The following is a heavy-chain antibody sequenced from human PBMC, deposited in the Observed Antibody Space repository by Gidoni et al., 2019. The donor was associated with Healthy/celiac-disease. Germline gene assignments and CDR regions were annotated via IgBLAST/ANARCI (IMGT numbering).Heavy chain of an antibody. Sequence: QVQLVESGGGVVQPGRSLRISCAASGFTFSSYAMHWVRQAPGKGLEWVAVISYDGSNKYYADSVKGRFTISRDNSKNTLYLQMNSLRAEDTAVYYCARGGIVATSGGYDYWGQGTLVTVSS. CDR1: GFTFSSYA. J-gene: IGHJ4*02. CDR2: ISYDGSNK. CDR3: ARGGIVATSGGYDY. V-gene: IGHV3-30-3*01. D-gene: IGHD5-12*01.